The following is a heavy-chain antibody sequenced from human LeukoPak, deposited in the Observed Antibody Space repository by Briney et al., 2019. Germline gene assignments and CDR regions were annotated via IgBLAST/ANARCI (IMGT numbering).Heavy chain of an antibody. CDR2: IYSTGST. CDR3: ARMTTGGYYNC. CDR1: GDSISSGNYY. Sequence: PSETLSLTCSVSGDSISSGNYYWTWIRQPAGKGLEWIGRIYSTGSTNYNPSLKSRVTISVDTSKNQFSLRLSSVTAADTAVYYCARMTTGGYYNCWGQGTLVTVS. D-gene: IGHD3-22*01. V-gene: IGHV4-61*02. J-gene: IGHJ4*02.